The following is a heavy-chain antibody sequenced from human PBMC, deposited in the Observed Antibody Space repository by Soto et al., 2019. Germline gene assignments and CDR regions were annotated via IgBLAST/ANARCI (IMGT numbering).Heavy chain of an antibody. D-gene: IGHD3-3*01. Sequence: GGSLRLSCAASGFTFSDYYMSWIRQAPGKGLEWVSYISSSGSTIYYADSVKGRFTISRDNAKNSLYLQMNSLRAEDTAVYYCARDSDPGYDFWSGYGMANWFDPWGQGTLVTVSS. J-gene: IGHJ5*02. CDR1: GFTFSDYY. V-gene: IGHV3-11*01. CDR3: ARDSDPGYDFWSGYGMANWFDP. CDR2: ISSSGSTI.